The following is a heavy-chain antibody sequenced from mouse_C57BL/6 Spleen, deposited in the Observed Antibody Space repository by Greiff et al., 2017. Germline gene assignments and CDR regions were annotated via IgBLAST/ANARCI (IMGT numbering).Heavy chain of an antibody. CDR2: INPNNGGT. CDR3: ARSKELTFAY. V-gene: IGHV1-18*01. CDR1: GYTFTDYN. Sequence: EVQVVESGPELVKPGASVKIPCKASGYTFTDYNMDWVKQSHGKSLEWIGDINPNNGGTIYNEKFKGKATLTVDKSSSTAYMELRSLTSEDTAVXYCARSKELTFAYWGQGTLVTVSA. J-gene: IGHJ3*01. D-gene: IGHD4-1*01.